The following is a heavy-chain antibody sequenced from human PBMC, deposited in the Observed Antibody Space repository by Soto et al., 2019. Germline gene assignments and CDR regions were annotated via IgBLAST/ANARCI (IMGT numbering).Heavy chain of an antibody. J-gene: IGHJ3*02. Sequence: QVQLQESGPSLVKPSGTLSLTCVITNASISSSNWWSWVRQAPGKGLEWIGEIYHTGRTTYPPSLKSRVTMSIDKSNNRFSRRLTSLTAADTAVYYCVRDEAHYDILTGSSLGRAFDIWGQGTMVTVSS. CDR3: VRDEAHYDILTGSSLGRAFDI. D-gene: IGHD3-9*01. CDR1: NASISSSNW. CDR2: IYHTGRT. V-gene: IGHV4-4*02.